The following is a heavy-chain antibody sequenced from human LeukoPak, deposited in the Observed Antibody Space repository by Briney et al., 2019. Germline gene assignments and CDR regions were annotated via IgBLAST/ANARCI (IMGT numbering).Heavy chain of an antibody. CDR1: GYTFTSYD. CDR3: ARGGGYYDRSAKYFIRPPEY. V-gene: IGHV1-8*01. D-gene: IGHD3-22*01. Sequence: GASVKVSCKASGYTFTSYDVNWVRQATGQGLEWMGWMNPNSGNTGYAQKFQGRVTMTGNTSISTAYMELSSLRSEDTAVYYCARGGGYYDRSAKYFIRPPEYWGQGTLVTVSS. CDR2: MNPNSGNT. J-gene: IGHJ4*02.